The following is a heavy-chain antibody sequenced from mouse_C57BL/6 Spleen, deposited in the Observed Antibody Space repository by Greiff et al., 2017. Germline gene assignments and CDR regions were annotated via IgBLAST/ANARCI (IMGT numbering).Heavy chain of an antibody. V-gene: IGHV1-15*01. CDR1: GYTFTDYE. CDR2: IDPETGGT. CDR3: TRPPYYGSSYSYAMDY. J-gene: IGHJ4*01. D-gene: IGHD1-1*01. Sequence: QVQLQQSGAELVRPGASVTLSCKASGYTFTDYEMHWVKQTPVHGLEWIGAIDPETGGTAYNQKFKGKAILTADKSSSTAYMELRSLTSEDSAVYYCTRPPYYGSSYSYAMDYWGQGTSVTVSS.